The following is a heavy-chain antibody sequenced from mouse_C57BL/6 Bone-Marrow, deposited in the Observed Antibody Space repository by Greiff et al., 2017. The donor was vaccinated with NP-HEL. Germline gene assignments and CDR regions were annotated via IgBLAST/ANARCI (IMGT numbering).Heavy chain of an antibody. D-gene: IGHD1-1*01. J-gene: IGHJ4*01. CDR2: IYPGSGNT. Sequence: QVQLQQSGAELVRPGASVKLSCKASGYTFTDYYINWVKQRPGQGLEWIARIYPGSGNTYYNEKLKGKATRTPEKSSSTAYMQLSSQSSEDSAVYFCARGFYSAMDYWGQGTSVTVSS. V-gene: IGHV1-76*01. CDR1: GYTFTDYY. CDR3: ARGFYSAMDY.